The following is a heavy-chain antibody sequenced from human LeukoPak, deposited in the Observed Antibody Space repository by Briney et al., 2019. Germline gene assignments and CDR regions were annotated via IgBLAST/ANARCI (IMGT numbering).Heavy chain of an antibody. D-gene: IGHD2-15*01. V-gene: IGHV1-69*04. CDR2: IIPILGIA. Sequence: GASVKVSCKASGGTFSSYAISWVRQAPGQGLEWMGRIIPILGIANYAQKFQGRVTITADKSTSTAYMELSSLRSEDTAVYYCATPTGYCSGGSCFWFDYWGQGTLVTVSS. CDR3: ATPTGYCSGGSCFWFDY. J-gene: IGHJ4*02. CDR1: GGTFSSYA.